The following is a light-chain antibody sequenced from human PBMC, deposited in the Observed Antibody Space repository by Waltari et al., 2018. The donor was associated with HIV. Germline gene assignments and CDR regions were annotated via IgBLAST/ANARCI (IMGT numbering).Light chain of an antibody. V-gene: IGLV2-23*02. CDR1: RGDIGSYNL. J-gene: IGLJ2*01. Sequence: QSALTQPASVSGSPGQSITISCTGARGDIGSYNLVSWYQQHPGSAPKLLISEVKKRPSGVSNRFSGSKSGNSASLTISGLQADDEADYYCCSYAGRSTVVFGGGTKVTVL. CDR3: CSYAGRSTVV. CDR2: EVK.